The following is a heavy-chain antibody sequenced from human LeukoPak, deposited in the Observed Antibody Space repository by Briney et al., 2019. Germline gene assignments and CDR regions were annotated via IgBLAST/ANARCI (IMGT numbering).Heavy chain of an antibody. D-gene: IGHD3-16*01. CDR1: GFTFSRYG. J-gene: IGHJ4*02. V-gene: IGHV3-33*01. CDR2: IWYDGSNK. Sequence: PGGSLRLSCAASGFTFSRYGMHWVRQAPGKGLEWVAVIWYDGSNKYYADSVKGRFTVSRDNSKSTLYLQLNSLRAEDTAVYYCARDFTFDYWGQGTLVTVSS. CDR3: ARDFTFDY.